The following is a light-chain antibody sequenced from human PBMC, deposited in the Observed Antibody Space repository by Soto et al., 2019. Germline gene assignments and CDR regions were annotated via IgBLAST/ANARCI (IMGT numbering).Light chain of an antibody. Sequence: EIEMTQSPVTLSVSPGERATLSCRASQSVTDNLAWYQQKPGQSPRHLIFAASTIATGIPATFSGSGSGTEFTLTISSLQSEGFAVYYCQQYKSWPITFGQGTRLEIK. V-gene: IGKV3-15*01. CDR3: QQYKSWPIT. J-gene: IGKJ5*01. CDR1: QSVTDN. CDR2: AAS.